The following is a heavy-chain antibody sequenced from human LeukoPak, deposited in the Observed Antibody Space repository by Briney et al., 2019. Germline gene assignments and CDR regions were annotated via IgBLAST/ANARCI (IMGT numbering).Heavy chain of an antibody. J-gene: IGHJ3*02. CDR1: GGSFSGYY. Sequence: SEPLPLTCAVYGGSFSGYYWGWIRQPPGKGLEWIGSIYYSGSNYYNPSLKSRVTISVDTSKNQCSLKLRSVTAADTAVYYCARDPTVVTPEAVDIWGQGTKVTVSS. CDR2: IYYSGSN. V-gene: IGHV4-34*01. D-gene: IGHD4-23*01. CDR3: ARDPTVVTPEAVDI.